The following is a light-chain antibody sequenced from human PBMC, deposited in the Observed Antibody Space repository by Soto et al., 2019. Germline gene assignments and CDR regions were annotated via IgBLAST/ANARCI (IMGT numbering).Light chain of an antibody. J-gene: IGLJ3*02. CDR3: QSYDSSLSVV. CDR1: SSNIGAGYD. CDR2: GNS. Sequence: QAVVTQPPSVSGAPGQRVTISCTGSSSNIGAGYDVHWYQQLPVTAPKLLIYGNSNRPSGVPDRSSGSKSGTSASLAITGLQAEDEADYYCQSYDSSLSVVFGGGTKVTVL. V-gene: IGLV1-40*01.